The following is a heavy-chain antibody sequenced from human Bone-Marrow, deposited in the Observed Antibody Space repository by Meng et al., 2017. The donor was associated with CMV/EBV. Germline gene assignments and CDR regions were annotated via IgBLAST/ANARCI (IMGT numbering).Heavy chain of an antibody. CDR1: GGSISSYY. J-gene: IGHJ5*02. CDR2: IYYSGST. CDR3: ARHYSSSWFDP. Sequence: SEPLSLTCTVSGGSISSYYWSWIRQPPGKGLEWIGYIYYSGSTNYNPSLKSRVTISVDTSKNQFSLKLSSVTAADTAVYYCARHYSSSWFDPWGQGTLVTVSS. D-gene: IGHD6-13*01. V-gene: IGHV4-59*08.